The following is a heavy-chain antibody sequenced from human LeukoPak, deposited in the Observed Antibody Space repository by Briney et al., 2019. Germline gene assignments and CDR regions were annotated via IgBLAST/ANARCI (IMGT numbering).Heavy chain of an antibody. J-gene: IGHJ4*02. D-gene: IGHD4-17*01. CDR3: ARGAYGDGWYFDY. CDR1: GGSISSYY. CDR2: IYYSGST. V-gene: IGHV4-59*12. Sequence: PSETLSLTCTVSGGSISSYYWSWIRQPPGKGLEWIGYIYYSGSTNYNPSLKSRVTISVDRSKNQFSLKLSSVTAADTAVYYCARGAYGDGWYFDYWGQGTLVTVSS.